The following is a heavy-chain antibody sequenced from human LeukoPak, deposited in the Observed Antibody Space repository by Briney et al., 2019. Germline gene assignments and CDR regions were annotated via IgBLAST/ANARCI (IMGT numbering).Heavy chain of an antibody. CDR3: ASSGSDFDY. D-gene: IGHD2-15*01. CDR1: GGSISSSSYY. V-gene: IGHV4-61*05. Sequence: SETLSLTCTVSGGSISSSSYYWSWIRQPPGKGLEWIGYIDYSGSTNYNPSLKSRVTISVDTSKNQLSLKLTSVTAADTAVYYCASSGSDFDYWGQGTPVTVSS. CDR2: IDYSGST. J-gene: IGHJ4*02.